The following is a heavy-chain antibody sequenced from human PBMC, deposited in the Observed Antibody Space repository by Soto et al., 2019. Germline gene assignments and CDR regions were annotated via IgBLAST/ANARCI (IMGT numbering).Heavy chain of an antibody. CDR1: GYTFTSYG. J-gene: IGHJ4*02. D-gene: IGHD5-12*01. CDR2: ISAYNGNT. V-gene: IGHV1-18*01. CDR3: ARDSPRRSVYHSPYFDY. Sequence: QVQLVQSGAEVKKPGASVKVSCKASGYTFTSYGISWVRQAPGQGLEWMGWISAYNGNTNYAQKLQGRVTMTTDTPPSTASTDLRSLRSDDTAVYYCARDSPRRSVYHSPYFDYSGQRTLVTVSS.